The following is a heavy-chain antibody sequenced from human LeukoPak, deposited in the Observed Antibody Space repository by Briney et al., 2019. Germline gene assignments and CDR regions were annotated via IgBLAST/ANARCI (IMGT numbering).Heavy chain of an antibody. V-gene: IGHV4-59*08. J-gene: IGHJ4*02. D-gene: IGHD6-19*01. CDR2: IYYSGST. Sequence: SETLSLTCTVSGGSISSYYWSWIRQPPGKGLEWIGYIYYSGSTNYNPSLKSRVTISVDTSKNQFSLKLSSVTAADTAVYYCARGPEDSSGWYYFDYWGQGTLVTVSS. CDR1: GGSISSYY. CDR3: ARGPEDSSGWYYFDY.